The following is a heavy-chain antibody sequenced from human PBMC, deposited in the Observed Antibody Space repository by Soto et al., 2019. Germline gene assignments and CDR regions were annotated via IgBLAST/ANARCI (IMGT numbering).Heavy chain of an antibody. J-gene: IGHJ5*02. Sequence: SETLSLTFSVSGGSITSYYWSWIRQPPGKGLECIVYIYYIWXAXXXXXXXXXXXXAXDTXXNHXXXXXXXXXATDTAVYYCARVPSPWGQGTLVTVSS. CDR2: IYYIWXA. CDR3: ARVPSP. CDR1: GGSITSYY. V-gene: IGHV4-59*12.